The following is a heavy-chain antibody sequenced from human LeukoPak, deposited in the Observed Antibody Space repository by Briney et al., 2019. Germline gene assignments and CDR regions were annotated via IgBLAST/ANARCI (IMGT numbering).Heavy chain of an antibody. CDR2: IIPIFGTA. V-gene: IGHV1-69*13. CDR1: GYTFTSYG. CDR3: ARERRGLTIFGVVIIPDSAFDI. D-gene: IGHD3-3*01. Sequence: ASVKVSCKASGYTFTSYGISWVRQAPGQGLEWMGGIIPIFGTANYAQKFQGRVTITADESTSTAYMELGSLRSEDTAVYYCARERRGLTIFGVVIIPDSAFDIWGQGTMVTVSS. J-gene: IGHJ3*02.